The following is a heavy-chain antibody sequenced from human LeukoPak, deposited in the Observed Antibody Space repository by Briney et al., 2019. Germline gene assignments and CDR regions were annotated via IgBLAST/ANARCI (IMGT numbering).Heavy chain of an antibody. Sequence: ASVKVSCKASGYSFTNYYIHWVRQAPGQGLEWMGIIRSSGDSTTYAQKFQGRVTMTRDTSTSTVHMELNSLRSEDMAVYYCARDGGSHDFDYWGQGTLVTVSS. CDR2: IRSSGDST. D-gene: IGHD1-26*01. J-gene: IGHJ4*02. V-gene: IGHV1-46*01. CDR1: GYSFTNYY. CDR3: ARDGGSHDFDY.